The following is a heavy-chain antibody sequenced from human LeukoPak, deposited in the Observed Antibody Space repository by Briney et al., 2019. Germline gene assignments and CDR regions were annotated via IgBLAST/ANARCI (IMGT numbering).Heavy chain of an antibody. V-gene: IGHV4-38-2*01. J-gene: IGHJ4*02. CDR2: IYHSGST. Sequence: SETLSLTCAVSGYSISSGYYWGWIRQPPGKGLEWIGSIYHSGSTYYNPSLKSRVTISVDTSKNQFSLKLSSVTAADTAVYYCARRAVVVAARIFDYWRQGTLVTVSS. CDR1: GYSISSGYY. D-gene: IGHD2-15*01. CDR3: ARRAVVVAARIFDY.